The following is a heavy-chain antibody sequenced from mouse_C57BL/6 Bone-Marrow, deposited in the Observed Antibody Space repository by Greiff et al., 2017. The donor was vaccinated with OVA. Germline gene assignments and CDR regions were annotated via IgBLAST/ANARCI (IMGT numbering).Heavy chain of an antibody. CDR1: GYTFTSYG. J-gene: IGHJ2*01. D-gene: IGHD1-1*01. CDR2: IYPRSGNT. CDR3: ARDYYGSSYVVVDY. V-gene: IGHV1-81*01. Sequence: VQLQQSGAELARPGASVKLSCKASGYTFTSYGISWVKQRTGQGLEWIGEIYPRSGNTYYNEKFKGKATLTADKSSSTAYMELRSLTSDDSAVDFCARDYYGSSYVVVDYWGQGTTLTVSS.